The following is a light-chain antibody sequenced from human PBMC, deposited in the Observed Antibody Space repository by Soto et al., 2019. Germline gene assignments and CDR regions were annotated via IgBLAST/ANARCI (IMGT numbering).Light chain of an antibody. V-gene: IGLV2-14*01. Sequence: QSVLTQPASVSGSPGQSITISCTGTSSDVGGYNYVSWYQHHPGKAPKVMIYEVSNRPSGVSNRFSGSKSGNTASLTISGLQVEDEADYYCCSYAGSYTYVFATGTKVTVL. J-gene: IGLJ1*01. CDR3: CSYAGSYTYV. CDR1: SSDVGGYNY. CDR2: EVS.